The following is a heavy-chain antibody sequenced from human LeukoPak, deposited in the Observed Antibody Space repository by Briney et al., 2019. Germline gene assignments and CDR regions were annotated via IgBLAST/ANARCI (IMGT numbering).Heavy chain of an antibody. CDR1: GASFSSADYY. D-gene: IGHD6-13*01. J-gene: IGHJ5*02. Sequence: SETLSLTCTVSGASFSSADYYWSWIRQPPGKGLEWIGYIHYSGSTNYNPSLKSRVTISVDTSKNQFSLKLSSVTAADTAVYYCARRKGGSSSWNWFDPWGQGTLVTVSS. V-gene: IGHV4-61*08. CDR2: IHYSGST. CDR3: ARRKGGSSSWNWFDP.